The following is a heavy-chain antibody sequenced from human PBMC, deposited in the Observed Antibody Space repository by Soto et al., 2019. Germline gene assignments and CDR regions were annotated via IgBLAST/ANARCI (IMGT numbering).Heavy chain of an antibody. CDR1: GGSFSGYY. D-gene: IGHD4-17*01. Sequence: SETLSLTCAVYGGSFSGYYWSWIRQPPGKGLEWIGEINHSGSTNYNPSLKSRVTISVDTSKNQFSLKLSSVTAADTAVYYCARQSSNGDYVYFQHWGQGTLVTVSS. CDR3: ARQSSNGDYVYFQH. V-gene: IGHV4-34*01. CDR2: INHSGST. J-gene: IGHJ1*01.